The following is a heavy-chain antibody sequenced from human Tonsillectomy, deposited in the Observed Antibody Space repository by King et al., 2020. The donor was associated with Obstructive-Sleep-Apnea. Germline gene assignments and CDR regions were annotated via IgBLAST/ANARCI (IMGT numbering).Heavy chain of an antibody. CDR1: W. D-gene: IGHD2-2*01. CDR2: ISHSGIT. Sequence: WWSWVRQPPGKGLEWIGEISHSGITNYNPSLKSRVTISVDKSKNQFSLKLSPVTAADTAVYYCARGRVLVPVLMHKVQFDPWGQGTLVIVSS. J-gene: IGHJ5*02. V-gene: IGHV4-4*02. CDR3: ARGRVLVPVLMHKVQFDP.